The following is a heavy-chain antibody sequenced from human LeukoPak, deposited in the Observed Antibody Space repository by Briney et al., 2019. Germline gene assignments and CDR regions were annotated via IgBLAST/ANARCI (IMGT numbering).Heavy chain of an antibody. D-gene: IGHD2-15*01. J-gene: IGHJ4*02. CDR3: ARAYCSGGSCPSHFDY. CDR2: ISSSSSYI. V-gene: IGHV3-21*01. CDR1: GFTFSSYS. Sequence: GGSLRLSCAASGFTFSSYSMNWVRQAPGKGLEWVSSISSSSSYIYYADSVKGRFTISRDNAKNSLYLQMNSLRAEDTAEYYCARAYCSGGSCPSHFDYWGQGTLVTVSS.